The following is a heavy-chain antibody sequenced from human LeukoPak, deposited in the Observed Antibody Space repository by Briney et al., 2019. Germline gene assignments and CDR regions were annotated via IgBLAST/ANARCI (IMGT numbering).Heavy chain of an antibody. CDR1: GFAFSSYD. D-gene: IGHD6-13*01. J-gene: IGHJ4*02. Sequence: PGGALRLSFAAPGFAFSSYDMNRVRQAPGKGLEWVSSISDRSTYIYYADSLKGRFTISRDNAKNSLYLQINSLRVEDTAVYYCARGVRIAVADYWGQGTLVTVSS. V-gene: IGHV3-21*01. CDR3: ARGVRIAVADY. CDR2: ISDRSTYI.